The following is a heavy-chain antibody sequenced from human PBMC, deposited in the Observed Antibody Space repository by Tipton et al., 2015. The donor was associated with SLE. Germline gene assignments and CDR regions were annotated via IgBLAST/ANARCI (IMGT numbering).Heavy chain of an antibody. CDR3: AKAFGFDFGTKSFDH. CDR1: GFIFGDYA. V-gene: IGHV3-9*03. D-gene: IGHD3-10*01. CDR2: INWDSGTV. Sequence: RSLRLSCAVSGFIFGDYAMHWVRQAPGKGLEWVSGINWDSGTVGYADSVKGRFIISRDNAKNSLYLQMNSLRADDMAFYYCAKAFGFDFGTKSFDHWGQGTLVTVSS. J-gene: IGHJ4*02.